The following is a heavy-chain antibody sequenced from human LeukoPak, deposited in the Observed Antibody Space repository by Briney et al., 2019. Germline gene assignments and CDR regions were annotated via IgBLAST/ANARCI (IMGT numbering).Heavy chain of an antibody. CDR3: ARPQEEDGYNYNWAFDY. D-gene: IGHD5-24*01. CDR2: ISTYNGNT. J-gene: IGHJ4*02. Sequence: ASVKVSCKASGYTFTSYGLSWVRQAPGQGLEWMGWISTYNGNTHYAQKFQGRVTMTTDTSTSTAYMELRSLRSDDTAVYYCARPQEEDGYNYNWAFDYWGQGTLVTVSS. CDR1: GYTFTSYG. V-gene: IGHV1-18*01.